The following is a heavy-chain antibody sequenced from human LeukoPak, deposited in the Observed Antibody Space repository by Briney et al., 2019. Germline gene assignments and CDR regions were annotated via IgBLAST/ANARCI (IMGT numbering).Heavy chain of an antibody. V-gene: IGHV3-21*01. J-gene: IGHJ4*02. CDR2: ITSSGTYI. CDR1: GLTFSDYS. CDR3: ARDRANIVVVSASEY. D-gene: IGHD2-21*01. Sequence: GGSLRLSCAASGLTFSDYSMNWVRQAPGKGLEWVSSITSSGTYIYYADSVKGRFTISRDNAKNSLYLQMNSLRAEDTAVYYCARDRANIVVVSASEYWGQGTLVTVSS.